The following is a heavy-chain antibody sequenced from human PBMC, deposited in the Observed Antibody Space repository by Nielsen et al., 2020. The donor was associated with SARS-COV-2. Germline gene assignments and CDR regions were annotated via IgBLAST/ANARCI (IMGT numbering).Heavy chain of an antibody. CDR3: ARAPYYGDAPAVMDV. CDR2: ISSSGSTI. Sequence: GGSLRLSCAASGFTFSSYEMNWVRQAPGKGLEWVSYISSSGSTIYYVDSVKGRFTISRDNAKNSLYLQMNSLRAEDTAVYYCARAPYYGDAPAVMDVWGQGTTVTVSS. V-gene: IGHV3-48*03. D-gene: IGHD4-17*01. CDR1: GFTFSSYE. J-gene: IGHJ6*02.